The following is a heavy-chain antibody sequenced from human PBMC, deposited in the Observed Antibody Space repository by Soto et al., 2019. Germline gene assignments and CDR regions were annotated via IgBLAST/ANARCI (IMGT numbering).Heavy chain of an antibody. CDR3: SKDEGLLWSGEVL. CDR2: IYYSGRN. D-gene: IGHD3-10*01. CDR1: GVSVTNGGVYY. V-gene: IGHV4-31*03. Sequence: TLSLTCSVSGVSVTNGGVYYWRWIRQHPGKGLEWIGYIYYSGRNYYNPSLRSRVTISADPSTNQFSLKMKSVAVADTAVYYCSKDEGLLWSGEVLWGQGILVTVSS. J-gene: IGHJ4*02.